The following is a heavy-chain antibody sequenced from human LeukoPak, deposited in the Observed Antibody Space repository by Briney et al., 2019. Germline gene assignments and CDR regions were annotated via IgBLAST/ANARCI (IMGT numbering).Heavy chain of an antibody. V-gene: IGHV3-21*01. J-gene: IGHJ6*03. CDR1: GFTFSTYG. CDR2: IPSGGGT. Sequence: GGSLRLSCAASGFTFSTYGMSWVRQAPGKGLQWVSTIPSGGGTYYADSVKGRFTISRDNAKNSLYLQMNSLRAEDTAVYYCARDPYSGSYGNYYYYFMDVWGKGTTVTISS. CDR3: ARDPYSGSYGNYYYYFMDV. D-gene: IGHD1-26*01.